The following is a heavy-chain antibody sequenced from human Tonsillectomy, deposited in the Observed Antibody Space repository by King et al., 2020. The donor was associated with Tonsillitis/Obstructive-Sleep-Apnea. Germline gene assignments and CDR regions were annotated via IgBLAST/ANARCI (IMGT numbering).Heavy chain of an antibody. CDR3: ASHIVGAYYFDY. D-gene: IGHD1-26*01. CDR1: GGSISSYY. Sequence: QLQESGPGLVKPSETLSLTCTVSGGSISSYYWSWIRQPPGKGLEWIGYIYYSGSTNYNPSLKSRVTISVDTSKNQFSLKLSSVTAADPAVYYCASHIVGAYYFDYWGQGTLVTVSS. V-gene: IGHV4-59*08. CDR2: IYYSGST. J-gene: IGHJ4*02.